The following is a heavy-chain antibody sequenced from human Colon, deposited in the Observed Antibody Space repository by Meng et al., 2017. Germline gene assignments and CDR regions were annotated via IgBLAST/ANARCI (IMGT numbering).Heavy chain of an antibody. J-gene: IGHJ4*02. Sequence: VQVVESGGGLGKPGGSLGLSCAASGFTFSSYSMNWVRQAPGKGLEWVSSIGYSSSYIYYADSVKGRFTISRDNAKNSLYLQMNSLRAEDTAVYYCARSFWGFNYKVDYWGQGTLVTVSS. CDR1: GFTFSSYS. CDR3: ARSFWGFNYKVDY. CDR2: IGYSSSYI. V-gene: IGHV3-21*01. D-gene: IGHD7-27*01.